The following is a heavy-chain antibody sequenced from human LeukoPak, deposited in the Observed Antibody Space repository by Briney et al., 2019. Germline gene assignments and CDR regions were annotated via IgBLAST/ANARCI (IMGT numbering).Heavy chain of an antibody. CDR3: ARYGSGYDLIDY. CDR2: IYSGGST. CDR1: GFIFNSYE. Sequence: GGSLRLSCAASGFIFNSYEMNWVRQAPGKGLEWVSVIYSGGSTYYADSVKGRFTIFRDNAKNTLNLQMNSLRAEDTAVYYCARYGSGYDLIDYWGQGTLVTVSS. D-gene: IGHD5-12*01. J-gene: IGHJ4*02. V-gene: IGHV3-53*01.